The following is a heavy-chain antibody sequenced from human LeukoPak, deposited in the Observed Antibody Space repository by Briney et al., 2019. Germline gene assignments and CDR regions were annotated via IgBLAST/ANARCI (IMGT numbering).Heavy chain of an antibody. J-gene: IGHJ5*02. CDR2: IIPIFGTA. Sequence: RASVKVSCKASGGTFSSYAISWVRRAPGQGLEWMGGIIPIFGTANYAQKFQGRVTITADESTSTAYMELSSLRSEDSAVYYCARVKTAAAVTYNWFDPWGQGTLVTVSS. CDR3: ARVKTAAAVTYNWFDP. D-gene: IGHD6-13*01. V-gene: IGHV1-69*01. CDR1: GGTFSSYA.